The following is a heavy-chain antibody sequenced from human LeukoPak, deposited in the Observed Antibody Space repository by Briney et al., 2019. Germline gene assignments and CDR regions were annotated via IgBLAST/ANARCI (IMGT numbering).Heavy chain of an antibody. CDR2: ISYDGSNK. CDR1: GFTFSSYA. V-gene: IGHV3-30-3*01. Sequence: GGSLRLSCAASGFTFSSYAMHWVRQAPGKGLEWVAVISYDGSNKYYADSVKGRFTISRDNSKNTLYLQMNSLRAEDTAVYYCARAIEDYSDYFDYWGQGTLVTVSS. D-gene: IGHD2-21*01. J-gene: IGHJ4*02. CDR3: ARAIEDYSDYFDY.